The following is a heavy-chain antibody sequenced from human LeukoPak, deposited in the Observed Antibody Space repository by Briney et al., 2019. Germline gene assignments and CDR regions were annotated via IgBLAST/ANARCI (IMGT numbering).Heavy chain of an antibody. CDR1: GGFISSSSYY. J-gene: IGHJ5*02. D-gene: IGHD3-10*01. CDR2: MYYTGST. V-gene: IGHV4-39*01. Sequence: SETLSLTCTVSGGFISSSSYYWGWIRQPPGKGLEWIGSMYYTGSTYYNPSLKSRVTISGDTSKNQFSLKLSSVTAADTAVYYCARLGSGSPSSWGQGTLVTVSS. CDR3: ARLGSGSPSS.